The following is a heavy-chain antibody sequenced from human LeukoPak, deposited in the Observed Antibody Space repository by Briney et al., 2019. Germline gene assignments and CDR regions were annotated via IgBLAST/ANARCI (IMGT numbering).Heavy chain of an antibody. Sequence: GGSLRLSGAGSGFTFSSYWMSWVRQAPGKGLEWVANIKQDGSEKYYVDSVKGRFTISRDNAKNSLYLQMNSLRAEDTAVYYCARDQEYDFWSVNDYWGQGTLVTVSS. CDR3: ARDQEYDFWSVNDY. J-gene: IGHJ4*02. D-gene: IGHD3-3*01. CDR2: IKQDGSEK. V-gene: IGHV3-7*01. CDR1: GFTFSSYW.